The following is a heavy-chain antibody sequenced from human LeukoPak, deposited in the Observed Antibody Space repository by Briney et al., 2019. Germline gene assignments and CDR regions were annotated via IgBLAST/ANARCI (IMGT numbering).Heavy chain of an antibody. Sequence: SETLSLTCAVYGGSFSGYYWSWIRQPPGKGLEWIGEINHSGSTNYNPSLKSRVTISVDTSKNQFSLKLSSVTAADTAVYYCARCPCGGSCYSVTRYYYGMDVWGQGTLVTVSS. J-gene: IGHJ6*02. D-gene: IGHD2-15*01. V-gene: IGHV4-34*01. CDR3: ARCPCGGSCYSVTRYYYGMDV. CDR1: GGSFSGYY. CDR2: INHSGST.